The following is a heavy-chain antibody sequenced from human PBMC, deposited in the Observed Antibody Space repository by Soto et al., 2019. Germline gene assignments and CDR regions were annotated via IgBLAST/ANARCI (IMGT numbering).Heavy chain of an antibody. Sequence: QPGGSLRLSCAASGFTFSSYGMHWVRQAPGKGLEWVAVISYDGSNKYYADSVKGRFTISRDNSKNTLYLQMNSLRAEDTAVYYCAKAIDGTTVTNNWFDPWGQGTLVTVSS. CDR2: ISYDGSNK. CDR1: GFTFSSYG. V-gene: IGHV3-30*18. D-gene: IGHD4-4*01. J-gene: IGHJ5*02. CDR3: AKAIDGTTVTNNWFDP.